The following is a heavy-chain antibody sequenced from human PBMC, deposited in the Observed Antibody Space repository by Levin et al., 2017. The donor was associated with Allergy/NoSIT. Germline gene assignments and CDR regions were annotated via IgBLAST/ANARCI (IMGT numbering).Heavy chain of an antibody. Sequence: GGSLRLSCAASGFSLRHFGMHWVRQAPGKGLEWVAAISYDGTDEYYADSVKGRFTISRDTSKSTLYLQMSSLRPEDTGLYYCAKDQQLDWDAFDLWGQGTMVRVSS. D-gene: IGHD1-1*01. J-gene: IGHJ3*01. CDR1: GFSLRHFG. CDR2: ISYDGTDE. V-gene: IGHV3-30*18. CDR3: AKDQQLDWDAFDL.